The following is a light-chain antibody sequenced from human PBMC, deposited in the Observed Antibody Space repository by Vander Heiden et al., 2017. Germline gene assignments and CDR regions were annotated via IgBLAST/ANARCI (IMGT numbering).Light chain of an antibody. V-gene: IGKV3-15*01. CDR2: GAS. CDR3: QQYNTWPRLT. Sequence: EIVMTQSPATLSVSPGERATLSCRASQSVSSNLAWYQQKPGQAPRLLIYGASTRATGIPARFSGSGSGTEFTLTISSLHSEDFAVYYCQQYNTWPRLTFGGGTKVEIK. CDR1: QSVSSN. J-gene: IGKJ4*01.